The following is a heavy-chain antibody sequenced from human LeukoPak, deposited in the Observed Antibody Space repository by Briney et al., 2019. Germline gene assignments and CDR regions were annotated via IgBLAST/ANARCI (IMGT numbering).Heavy chain of an antibody. CDR3: ARVGDCSGGSCFSYYYYYMDV. CDR1: GFTFSSYS. Sequence: PGGSLRLSCAASGFTFSSYSMNWVRQAPGKGLEWVSSISSSSSYIYYADSVKGRSTISRDNAKNTLYLQMNSLRAEDTAVYYCARVGDCSGGSCFSYYYYYMDVWGKGTTVTVSS. J-gene: IGHJ6*03. CDR2: ISSSSSYI. D-gene: IGHD2-15*01. V-gene: IGHV3-21*01.